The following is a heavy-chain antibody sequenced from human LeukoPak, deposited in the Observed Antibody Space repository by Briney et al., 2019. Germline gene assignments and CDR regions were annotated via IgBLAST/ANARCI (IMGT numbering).Heavy chain of an antibody. CDR1: GFTFSSYS. D-gene: IGHD3-9*01. J-gene: IGHJ4*02. Sequence: PGGSLRLSCAASGFTFSSYSMNWVRQAPGKGLEWVSHTSSGSSIIYYADSVKGRFTISRDNAKNSLYLQMTSLRDEDTAVYYCARETTGLDYWGQGTLVTVSS. V-gene: IGHV3-48*02. CDR2: TSSGSSII. CDR3: ARETTGLDY.